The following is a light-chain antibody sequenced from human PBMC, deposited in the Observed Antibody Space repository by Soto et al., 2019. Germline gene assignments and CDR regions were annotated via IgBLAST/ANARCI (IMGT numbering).Light chain of an antibody. J-gene: IGKJ1*01. V-gene: IGKV3-15*01. CDR1: QSVGHN. CDR3: QKYGGSHKWT. CDR2: GAS. Sequence: DIVMTQSPVTLSVSPGDRATLSCRASQSVGHNLAWFQQKPGQAPRLLIYGASAGATGIPDRFSGSGFGTEFTLTISSLQSEDLAVYYCQKYGGSHKWTFGQGTKVEI.